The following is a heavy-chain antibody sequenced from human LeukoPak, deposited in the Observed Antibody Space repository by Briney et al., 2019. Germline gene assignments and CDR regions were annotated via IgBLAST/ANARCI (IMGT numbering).Heavy chain of an antibody. CDR3: ARDYSSSWYVLDY. CDR1: GFTFSSYG. Sequence: PGGSLRLSCAASGFTFSSYGMHWVRQALGKGLEWVAVIWYDGSNKYYADSVKGRFTISRDNSKNTLYLQMNSLRAEDTAVYYCARDYSSSWYVLDYWGQGTLVTVSS. J-gene: IGHJ4*02. V-gene: IGHV3-33*08. D-gene: IGHD6-13*01. CDR2: IWYDGSNK.